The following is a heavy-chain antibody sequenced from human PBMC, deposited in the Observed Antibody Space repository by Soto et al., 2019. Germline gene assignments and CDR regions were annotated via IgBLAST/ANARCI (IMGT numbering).Heavy chain of an antibody. CDR2: IYYSGST. Sequence: PSETLSLTCTVSGGSISSGDYYWSWIRQPPGKGLEWIGYIYYSGSTYYNPSLKSRVTISVDTSKNQFSLKLSSVTAADTAVYYCARGSQYYYYGMDVWGQGTTVTVS. CDR3: ARGSQYYYYGMDV. CDR1: GGSISSGDYY. J-gene: IGHJ6*02. D-gene: IGHD6-19*01. V-gene: IGHV4-30-4*01.